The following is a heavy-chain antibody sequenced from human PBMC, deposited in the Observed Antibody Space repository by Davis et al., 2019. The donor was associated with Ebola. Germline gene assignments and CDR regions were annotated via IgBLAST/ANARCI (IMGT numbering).Heavy chain of an antibody. CDR2: IKQDGSEK. Sequence: PGGSLRLSCAASGLIFNNYWMSWIRQAPGKGPEWVANIKQDGSEKYYVDSVKGRFTISRDNAKNSLYLQMNSLRAEDTAVYYCAVQYIDYWGQGTLVTVSS. CDR1: GLIFNNYW. V-gene: IGHV3-7*03. J-gene: IGHJ4*02. CDR3: AVQYIDY. D-gene: IGHD1-1*01.